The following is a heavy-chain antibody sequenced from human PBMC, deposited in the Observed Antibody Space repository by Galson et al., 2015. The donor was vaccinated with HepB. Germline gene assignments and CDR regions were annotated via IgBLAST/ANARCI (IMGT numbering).Heavy chain of an antibody. CDR2: IIAVLDLP. V-gene: IGHV1-69*02. CDR1: EDTLTSYS. J-gene: IGHJ3*01. D-gene: IGHD7-27*01. CDR3: ARWGMDAFDV. Sequence: SVKVSCKASEDTLTSYSIGWLRQAPGQGLEWMGRIIAVLDLPEYAQKFQGRVTITADRSTSTAYMELSSLRSDDTAVYFCARWGMDAFDVWGQGTKVTVSS.